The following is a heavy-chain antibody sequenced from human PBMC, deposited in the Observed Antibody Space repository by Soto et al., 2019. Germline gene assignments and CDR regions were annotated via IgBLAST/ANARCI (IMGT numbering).Heavy chain of an antibody. D-gene: IGHD6-13*01. CDR2: ISSSSSYI. CDR1: GFTFSSYS. CDR3: ARDPPYSSSWSLADNWFDP. J-gene: IGHJ5*02. V-gene: IGHV3-21*01. Sequence: EVQLVESGGGLVKPGGSLRLSCAASGFTFSSYSMNWVRQAPGKGLEWVSSISSSSSYIYYADSVKGRFTISRDNAKNSLYLQMNSLTAEDTAVYYCARDPPYSSSWSLADNWFDPWGQGTLVTVSS.